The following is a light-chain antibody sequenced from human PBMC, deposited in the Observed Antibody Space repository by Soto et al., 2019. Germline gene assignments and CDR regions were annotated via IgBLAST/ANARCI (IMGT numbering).Light chain of an antibody. Sequence: VMTQSPATLSVSPGERATLSCRASQNVGGSVAWYQQKPGQAPRLLIYRASTRATGIPARFSGSGSVTEFTLTISSLQSEDFAIYYCQQSRTFAQGTKLEIK. CDR3: QQSRT. J-gene: IGKJ2*01. CDR1: QNVGGS. V-gene: IGKV3-15*01. CDR2: RAS.